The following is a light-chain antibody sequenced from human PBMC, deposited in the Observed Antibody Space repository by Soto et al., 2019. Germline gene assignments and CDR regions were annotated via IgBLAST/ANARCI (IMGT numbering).Light chain of an antibody. CDR1: SSDVGGYNH. V-gene: IGLV2-8*01. Sequence: QSALTQPPSASGSPGQSVTISCIGTSSDVGGYNHVSWYQQHPGKAPKLMISEVNKRSSGVPDRFSGSKSGDTASLTVSGLQAEDEADYYCSSFAVSHTYVFGTGTKVTVL. CDR3: SSFAVSHTYV. J-gene: IGLJ1*01. CDR2: EVN.